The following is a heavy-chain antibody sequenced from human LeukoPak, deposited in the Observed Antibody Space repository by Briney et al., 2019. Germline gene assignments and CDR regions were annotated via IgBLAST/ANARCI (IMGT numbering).Heavy chain of an antibody. CDR1: GGSISSGGYY. Sequence: SETLSLTCTVSGGSISSGGYYWSWIRQHPGKGLEWIGYIYHSGSTYYNPSLKSRFTISVDTSKNQFSLKLSSVTAADTAVYYCARHVGGYYFDYWGQGTLVTVSS. V-gene: IGHV4-31*03. CDR3: ARHVGGYYFDY. D-gene: IGHD3-10*01. J-gene: IGHJ4*02. CDR2: IYHSGST.